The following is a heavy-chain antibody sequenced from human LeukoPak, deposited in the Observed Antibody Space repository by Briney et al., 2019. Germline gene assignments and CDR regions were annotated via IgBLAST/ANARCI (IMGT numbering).Heavy chain of an antibody. J-gene: IGHJ6*04. CDR2: IYYSGST. V-gene: IGHV4-39*01. D-gene: IGHD3-10*01. CDR3: ARSGDYYGSGSRLNLDV. CDR1: GGSISSSSYY. Sequence: PSETLSLTCTVSGGSISSSSYYWGWIRQPPGKGLEWIGSIYYSGSTYYNPSLKSRVTISVDTSKNQFSLKLSSVTAADTAVYYCARSGDYYGSGSRLNLDVWGKGTTVTISS.